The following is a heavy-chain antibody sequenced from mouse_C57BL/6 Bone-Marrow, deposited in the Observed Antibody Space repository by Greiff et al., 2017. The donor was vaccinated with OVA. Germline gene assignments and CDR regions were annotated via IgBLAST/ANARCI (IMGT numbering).Heavy chain of an antibody. D-gene: IGHD1-1*01. CDR2: INPGSGGT. CDR3: AGSLSVYGSRVDWYFDV. J-gene: IGHJ1*03. CDR1: GYAFTNYL. Sequence: QVQLQQSGAELVRPGTSVKVSCKASGYAFTNYLIEWVKQRPGQGLEWIGVINPGSGGTNYNEKFKGKATLTADKSSSTDYMQLSRLTSDDSAVYFCAGSLSVYGSRVDWYFDVWGTGTTVTVSS. V-gene: IGHV1-54*01.